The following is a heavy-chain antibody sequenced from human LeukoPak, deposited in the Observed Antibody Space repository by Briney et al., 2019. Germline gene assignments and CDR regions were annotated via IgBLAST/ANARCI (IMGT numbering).Heavy chain of an antibody. CDR1: GGSISSYY. J-gene: IGHJ4*02. CDR2: IHYSGST. V-gene: IGHV4-59*01. Sequence: PSETLSLTCTVSGGSISSYYWSWIRQPPGKELEWIGNIHYSGSTNYNPSLNSRVTISVDTSKSHFSLNLSAVTAADTAVYYCARFYSSSCPHRYKFDYWGQGTLVTVSS. CDR3: ARFYSSSCPHRYKFDY. D-gene: IGHD6-13*01.